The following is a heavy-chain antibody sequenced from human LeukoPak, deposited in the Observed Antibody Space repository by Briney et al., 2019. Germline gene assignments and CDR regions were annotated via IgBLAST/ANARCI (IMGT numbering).Heavy chain of an antibody. V-gene: IGHV1-2*02. CDR1: GYTFTGYY. J-gene: IGHJ1*01. D-gene: IGHD6-19*01. CDR3: ARARDSSGWYSGGEYFQH. CDR2: ITPNSGGT. Sequence: ASVKVSCKASGYTFTGYYIDWVRQAPGQGLEWMGWITPNSGGTKYGQKFQGRVTMTRNTSISTAYMELSSLRSEDTAVYYCARARDSSGWYSGGEYFQHWGQGTLVTVSS.